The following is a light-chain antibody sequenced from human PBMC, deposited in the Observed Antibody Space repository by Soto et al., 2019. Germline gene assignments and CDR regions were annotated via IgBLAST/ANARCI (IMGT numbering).Light chain of an antibody. J-gene: IGLJ3*02. CDR2: EVS. Sequence: QSALTQPASVSGSPGQSITISCTGTSSDVGGYNYVSWYQQHPGKAPKLMIYEVSNRPSGVSNRFSGSKSGNTAFLTIAGLQAEDEADYYCSSYTSSSTSLGYSAEGPNVHGVFGGGTKLTVL. CDR3: SSYTSSSTSLGYSAEGPNVHGV. CDR1: SSDVGGYNY. V-gene: IGLV2-14*01.